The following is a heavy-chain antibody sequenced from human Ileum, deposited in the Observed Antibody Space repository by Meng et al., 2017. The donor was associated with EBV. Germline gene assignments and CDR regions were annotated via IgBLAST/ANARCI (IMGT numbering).Heavy chain of an antibody. D-gene: IGHD3-22*01. V-gene: IGHV4-4*02. J-gene: IGHJ4*02. CDR3: ARNVPGTSAYYD. CDR1: GGSMTNNNW. Sequence: QGQLRESGPGLVKSSGTLSLTCGVSGGSMTNNNWWTWVRQPPGKGLEWIGEIYHSGSTNYNPSLQSRATISVDMSKKQFSLKLRSVTAADTAVYYCARNVPGTSAYYDWGQGTLVTVSS. CDR2: IYHSGST.